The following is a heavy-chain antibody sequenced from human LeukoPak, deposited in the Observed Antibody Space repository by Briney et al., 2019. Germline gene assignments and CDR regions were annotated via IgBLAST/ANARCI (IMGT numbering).Heavy chain of an antibody. CDR3: ARDRNTDFWSGYCTNYFDY. Sequence: GGSLRLSCAASGFTFSNYWMSWVRQAQGKGSEGVANIKQDGSEKHYVDSVEGRFTISRDNAKNSLYLQMNSLRAEDTAVYYCARDRNTDFWSGYCTNYFDYWGQGTLVTVSS. J-gene: IGHJ4*02. CDR2: IKQDGSEK. D-gene: IGHD3-3*01. CDR1: GFTFSNYW. V-gene: IGHV3-7*01.